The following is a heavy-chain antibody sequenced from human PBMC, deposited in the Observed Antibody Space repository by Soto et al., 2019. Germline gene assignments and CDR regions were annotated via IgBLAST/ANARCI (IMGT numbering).Heavy chain of an antibody. CDR2: TDYSGST. J-gene: IGHJ5*02. CDR3: ARAIAVTTPWFDP. V-gene: IGHV4-31*02. D-gene: IGHD4-17*01. Sequence: DLEWIGYTDYSGSTYYNPSLRSRVTISVDTSKNQFSLRLNSVTAADSAVYYCARAIAVTTPWFDPWGQGTLVTVSS.